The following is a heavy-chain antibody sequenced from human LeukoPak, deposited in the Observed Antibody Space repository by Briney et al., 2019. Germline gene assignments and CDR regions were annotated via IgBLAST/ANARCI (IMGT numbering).Heavy chain of an antibody. CDR2: INPSGGST. CDR3: ARPFEKYYDILTGYWTLDY. D-gene: IGHD3-9*01. CDR1: GYTFTSYY. Sequence: GASVKVSCKASGYTFTSYYMHWVRQAPGQGLEWMGIINPSGGSTSYAQKFQGRVTMTRDTSTSTVYMELSSLRSEDTAVYYCARPFEKYYDILTGYWTLDYWGQGTLVTASS. V-gene: IGHV1-46*01. J-gene: IGHJ4*02.